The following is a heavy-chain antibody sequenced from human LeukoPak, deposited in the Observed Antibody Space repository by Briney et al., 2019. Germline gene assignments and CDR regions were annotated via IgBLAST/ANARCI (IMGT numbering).Heavy chain of an antibody. CDR2: INSDGSST. CDR1: GFTFSSYW. J-gene: IGHJ5*02. V-gene: IGHV3-74*01. D-gene: IGHD3-10*01. Sequence: GGSLRLSCAASGFTFSSYWMHWVRQAPGKGLVWVSRINSDGSSTSYADSVKGRFTISRGNAKNTLYLQMNSLRAEDTAVYYCASFGRYNWFDPWGQGTLVTVSS. CDR3: ASFGRYNWFDP.